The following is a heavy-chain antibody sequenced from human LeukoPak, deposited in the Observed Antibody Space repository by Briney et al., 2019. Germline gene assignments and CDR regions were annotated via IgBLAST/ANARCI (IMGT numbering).Heavy chain of an antibody. CDR3: ARRGDGSGSYYQYNWFDP. Sequence: PSETLSLTCTVSGGSISSSLNYWGWIRQPPGKGLEWIGSIYYSGSTYYNPPLKSRVTISVDTSKTQLSLRLSSVTAADTAVYYCARRGDGSGSYYQYNWFDPWGQGTLVTVSS. CDR2: IYYSGST. CDR1: GGSISSSLNY. V-gene: IGHV4-39*01. D-gene: IGHD3-10*01. J-gene: IGHJ5*02.